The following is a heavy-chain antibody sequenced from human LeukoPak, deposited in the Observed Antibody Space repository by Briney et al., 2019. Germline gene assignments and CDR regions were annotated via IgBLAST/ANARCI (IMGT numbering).Heavy chain of an antibody. V-gene: IGHV3-21*01. J-gene: IGHJ4*02. CDR2: ISSSSSYI. Sequence: GGSLRLSCAASGFTFSSYSMNWVRKAPGKGLEWVSSISSSSSYIYYADSVKGRFTISRDNAKNSLYLQMNSLRAEDTAVYYCAKEKSYSSGYYPLDYWGQGTLVTVSS. CDR1: GFTFSSYS. D-gene: IGHD3-22*01. CDR3: AKEKSYSSGYYPLDY.